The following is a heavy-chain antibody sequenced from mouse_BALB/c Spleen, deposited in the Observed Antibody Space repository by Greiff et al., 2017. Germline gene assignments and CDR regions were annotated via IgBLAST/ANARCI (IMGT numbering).Heavy chain of an antibody. D-gene: IGHD2-1*01. V-gene: IGHV5-6-5*01. Sequence: EVNVVESGAGLVKPGGSLKLSCAASGFTFSSYAMSWVRQTPEKRLEWVASISSGGSTYYPDSVKGRFTISRDNARNILYLQMSSLRSEDTAMYYCARDYYGNYGFAYWGQGTLVTVSA. J-gene: IGHJ3*01. CDR2: ISSGGST. CDR1: GFTFSSYA. CDR3: ARDYYGNYGFAY.